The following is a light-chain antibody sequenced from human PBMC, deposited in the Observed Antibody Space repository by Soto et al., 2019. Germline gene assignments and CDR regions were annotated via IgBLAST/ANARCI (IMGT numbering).Light chain of an antibody. CDR3: SSYTSSSTYV. V-gene: IGLV2-14*01. CDR1: SSDVGGYNY. CDR2: DVS. Sequence: QSVLTQPASVSGSPGQSITISCTGTSSDVGGYNYVSWYQQHPGKAPKLMIYDVSNRPSGVSNRFSGSKSGSTASLTISGLQAEDEADYYCSSYTSSSTYVFGTGTKVTV. J-gene: IGLJ1*01.